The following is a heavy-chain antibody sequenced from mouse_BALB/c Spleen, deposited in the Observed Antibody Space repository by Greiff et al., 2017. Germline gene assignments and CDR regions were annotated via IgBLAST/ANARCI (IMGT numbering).Heavy chain of an antibody. CDR1: GYTFTDYA. Sequence: QVHVKQSGPELVRPGVSVKISCKGSGYTFTDYAMHWVKQSHAKSLEWIGVISTHSGNTNYNQKFKGKATMTVDKSSSTAYMELARLTSEDSAIYYCARKGDDGAMDYWGQGTSVTVSS. CDR3: ARKGDDGAMDY. D-gene: IGHD2-12*01. CDR2: ISTHSGNT. V-gene: IGHV1-67*01. J-gene: IGHJ4*01.